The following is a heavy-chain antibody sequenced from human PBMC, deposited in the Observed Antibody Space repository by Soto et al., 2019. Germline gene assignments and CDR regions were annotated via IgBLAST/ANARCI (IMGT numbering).Heavy chain of an antibody. CDR1: GFTFSDYY. CDR2: ISSSGSTI. CDR3: ARALGGYEPHNWFDP. J-gene: IGHJ5*02. Sequence: PGGSLRLSCAASGFTFSDYYMSWIRQAPGKGLEWVSYISSSGSTIYYADSVKGRFTISRDNAKNSLYLQMNSLRAEDTAVYHCARALGGYEPHNWFDPWGQGTLVTVSS. D-gene: IGHD5-12*01. V-gene: IGHV3-11*01.